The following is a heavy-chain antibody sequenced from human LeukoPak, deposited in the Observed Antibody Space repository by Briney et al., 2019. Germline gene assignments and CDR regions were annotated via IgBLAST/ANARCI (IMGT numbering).Heavy chain of an antibody. D-gene: IGHD2-15*01. V-gene: IGHV3-73*01. CDR2: ARSKINNYAT. Sequence: PGGSLRLSCTASRFAFSASAMHWVRQASGKGLEWVGRARSKINNYATEYAASVNGRFTIARDDSKNTVFLQMNNLKAEDTAVYYCTRLRGERASGDYWGQGTLVTVSS. CDR3: TRLRGERASGDY. CDR1: RFAFSASA. J-gene: IGHJ4*02.